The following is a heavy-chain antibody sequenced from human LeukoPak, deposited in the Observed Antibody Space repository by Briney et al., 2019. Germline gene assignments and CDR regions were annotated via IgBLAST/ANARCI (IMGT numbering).Heavy chain of an antibody. CDR1: GFTFSSYR. J-gene: IGHJ4*02. CDR3: AKSFYSSGWSGREYYFDY. Sequence: GGSLRLSCAASGFTFSSYRMNWVRQAPGKGLEWVSYISSSSSTIYYADSVKGRFTISRDNSKNTLYLQMNSLRAEDTAVYYCAKSFYSSGWSGREYYFDYWGQGTLVTVSS. D-gene: IGHD6-19*01. CDR2: ISSSSSTI. V-gene: IGHV3-48*01.